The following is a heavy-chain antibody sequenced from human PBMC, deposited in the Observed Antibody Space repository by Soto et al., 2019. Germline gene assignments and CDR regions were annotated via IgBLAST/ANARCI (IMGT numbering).Heavy chain of an antibody. CDR2: ISYDGSNR. Sequence: QVQLVESGGGVVQPGRSLRLSCAASGFTFSSYAVHWVRQAPGKGLEWVAVISYDGSNRYYADSVKGRFTISRDNSKNTLYLQMNSLRAEDTAVYYCARAGNYDSSGYYLPAYYYYGMDVWGQGTTVTVSS. CDR1: GFTFSSYA. D-gene: IGHD3-22*01. V-gene: IGHV3-30-3*01. CDR3: ARAGNYDSSGYYLPAYYYYGMDV. J-gene: IGHJ6*02.